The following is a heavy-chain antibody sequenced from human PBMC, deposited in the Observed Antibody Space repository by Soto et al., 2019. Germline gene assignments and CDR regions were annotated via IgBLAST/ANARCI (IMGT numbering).Heavy chain of an antibody. J-gene: IGHJ3*02. CDR2: IDWDDDK. Sequence: SGPTLVNPTQTRTLTCTFSGFSLSTSGMCVSWIRQPPGKALEWLALIDWDDDKYYSTSLKTRLTISKDTSKNQVVLTMTNMDPVDTATYYCARILNVDYENAFDIWGQGTMVTVSS. CDR1: GFSLSTSGMC. D-gene: IGHD4-17*01. CDR3: ARILNVDYENAFDI. V-gene: IGHV2-70*01.